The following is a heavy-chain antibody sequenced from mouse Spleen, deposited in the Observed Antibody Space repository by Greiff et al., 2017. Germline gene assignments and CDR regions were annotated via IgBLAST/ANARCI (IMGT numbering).Heavy chain of an antibody. D-gene: IGHD1-1*01. J-gene: IGHJ2*01. CDR1: GFTFSSYA. Sequence: EVHLVESGGGLVKPGGSLKLSCAASGFTFSSYAMSWVRQTPEKRLEWVATISSGGSYTYYPDSVKGRFTISRDNAKNTLYLQMSSLRSEDTAMYYCARHMDYGSNYLDYWGQGTTLTVSS. V-gene: IGHV5-9-3*01. CDR2: ISSGGSYT. CDR3: ARHMDYGSNYLDY.